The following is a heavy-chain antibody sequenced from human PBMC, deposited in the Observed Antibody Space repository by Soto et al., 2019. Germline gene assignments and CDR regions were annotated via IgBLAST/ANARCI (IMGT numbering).Heavy chain of an antibody. CDR2: MYYSGST. J-gene: IGHJ5*02. CDR1: CYSVSSYNYY. Sequence: PSETLSLTCSVSCYSVSSYNYYWSWIRQSPGKGLEWIGYMYYSGSTNYNPSLKSRVTISVDTSKNQFSLKLSSVTAADTAVYYCARYCSGGSCYLDPWGQGTLVTVSS. CDR3: ARYCSGGSCYLDP. D-gene: IGHD2-15*01. V-gene: IGHV4-61*01.